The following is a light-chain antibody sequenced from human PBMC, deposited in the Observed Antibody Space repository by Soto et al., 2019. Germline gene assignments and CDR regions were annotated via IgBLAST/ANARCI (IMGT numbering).Light chain of an antibody. J-gene: IGKJ2*01. CDR3: QQLNSNPYT. V-gene: IGKV1-9*01. Sequence: DIPLTQSPSFLSASVGDRVTITCRASQGISSYLAWYQQKPGKAPKLLIYAASTLQSGVPSRFSGSGSGTEFTLTISSLQPEDFATYSCQQLNSNPYTFGQGTKLEIK. CDR1: QGISSY. CDR2: AAS.